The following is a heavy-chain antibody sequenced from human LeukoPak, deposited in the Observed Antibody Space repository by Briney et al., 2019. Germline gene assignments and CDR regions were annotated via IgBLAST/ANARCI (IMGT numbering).Heavy chain of an antibody. CDR2: VNPSGGST. V-gene: IGHV1-46*01. Sequence: GASVKVSCKASGYTFTSYYMHWVRQAPGQGLEWMGIVNPSGGSTSYALKFQGRVTMTRDMSTSTVYMELSSLRSEDTAVYYCARGGRIVGATAAFDIWGQGTMVTVSS. J-gene: IGHJ3*02. D-gene: IGHD1-26*01. CDR1: GYTFTSYY. CDR3: ARGGRIVGATAAFDI.